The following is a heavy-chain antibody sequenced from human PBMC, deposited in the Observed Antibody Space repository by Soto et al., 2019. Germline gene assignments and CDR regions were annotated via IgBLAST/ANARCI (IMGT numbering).Heavy chain of an antibody. J-gene: IGHJ4*02. CDR2: INPNSGGT. CDR3: ARELCSGGSCYPIFDY. D-gene: IGHD2-15*01. Sequence: ASVKVSCKASGYTFTGYYMHWVRQAPGQGLEWMGWINPNSGGTNYAQKFQGWVTMTRDTSISTAYMELSRLRSDDTAVYYCARELCSGGSCYPIFDYWGQGPLVTVSS. CDR1: GYTFTGYY. V-gene: IGHV1-2*04.